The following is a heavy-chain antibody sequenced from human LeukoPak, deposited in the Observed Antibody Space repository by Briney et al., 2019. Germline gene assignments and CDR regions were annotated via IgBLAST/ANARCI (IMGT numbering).Heavy chain of an antibody. Sequence: PGGSLRLSCETSGFSFYGMHWVRQAPGQGLEWMGWINPNSGGTNYAQKFQGRVTMTRDTSISTAYMELSRLRSDDTAVYYCAREGGGYCSGGGCHSDYDAFDIWGRGTMVTVSS. CDR1: GFSFYG. CDR3: AREGGGYCSGGGCHSDYDAFDI. D-gene: IGHD2-15*01. V-gene: IGHV1-2*02. J-gene: IGHJ3*02. CDR2: INPNSGGT.